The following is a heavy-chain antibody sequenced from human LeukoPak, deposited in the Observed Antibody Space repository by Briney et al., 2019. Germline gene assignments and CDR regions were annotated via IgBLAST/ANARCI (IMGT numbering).Heavy chain of an antibody. V-gene: IGHV4-31*03. J-gene: IGHJ4*02. CDR1: GGSISRGGYC. CDR3: AADTSGYRIFNY. D-gene: IGHD3-22*01. CDR2: IDYSGST. Sequence: SETLSLTCTVSGGSISRGGYCWSWIRQHPGKGLERIGYIDYSGSTFYNPSLKSRLTMSIDTSKNQFSLKLSSVTAADTAVYYCAADTSGYRIFNYWGQGTLVTVSS.